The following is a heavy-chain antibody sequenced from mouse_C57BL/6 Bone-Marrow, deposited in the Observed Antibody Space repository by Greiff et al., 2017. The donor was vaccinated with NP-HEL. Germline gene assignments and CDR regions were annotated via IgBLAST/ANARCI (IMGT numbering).Heavy chain of an antibody. CDR2: ISSGGSYT. D-gene: IGHD2-1*01. CDR1: GFTFSSYG. V-gene: IGHV5-6*01. Sequence: EVNVVESGGDLVKPGGSLKLSCAASGFTFSSYGMSWVRQTPDKRLEWVATISSGGSYTYYPDSVKGRFTISRDNAKNTLYLQMSSLKSEDTAMYYCARGGLVYYGNYWAAYWGQGTLVTVSA. CDR3: ARGGLVYYGNYWAAY. J-gene: IGHJ3*01.